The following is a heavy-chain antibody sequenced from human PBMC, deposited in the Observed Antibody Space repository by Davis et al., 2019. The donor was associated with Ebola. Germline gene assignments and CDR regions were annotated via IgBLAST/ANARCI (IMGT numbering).Heavy chain of an antibody. Sequence: SETLSLTCTVSGGSISSYYWSWIRQPPGKGLEWIGSIYYSGSTYYNPSLKSRVTISVDTSKNQFSLKLSSVTAADTAVYYCARLTVLAVYAIAYYFDYWGQGTLVTVSS. CDR3: ARLTVLAVYAIAYYFDY. D-gene: IGHD2-8*02. J-gene: IGHJ4*02. CDR1: GGSISSYY. CDR2: IYYSGST. V-gene: IGHV4-39*01.